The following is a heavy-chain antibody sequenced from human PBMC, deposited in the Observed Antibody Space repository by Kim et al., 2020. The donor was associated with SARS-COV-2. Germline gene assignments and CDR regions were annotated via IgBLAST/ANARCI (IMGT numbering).Heavy chain of an antibody. Sequence: SVKVSCKASGGTFSSYAISWVRQAPGQGLEWMGGIIPIFGTANYAQKFQGRVTITADESTSTAYMELSSLRSEDTAVYYCARDRGFSGYQLLSRSLDYWGQGTLVTVSS. CDR1: GGTFSSYA. CDR2: IIPIFGTA. J-gene: IGHJ4*02. CDR3: ARDRGFSGYQLLSRSLDY. V-gene: IGHV1-69*13. D-gene: IGHD2-2*01.